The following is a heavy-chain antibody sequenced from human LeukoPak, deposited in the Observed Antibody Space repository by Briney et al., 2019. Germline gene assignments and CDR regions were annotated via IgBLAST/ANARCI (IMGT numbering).Heavy chain of an antibody. CDR1: GFTFEDHS. D-gene: IGHD6-13*01. Sequence: GGSLRLSCGASGFTFEDHSMTWVRQAPGKGLEWVSGINWRGDNTGYADSVKGRFTISRDNAKSSLYLQMSSLRVEDTALYYCARERTEAAGNPSDYWGQGALVTVSS. V-gene: IGHV3-20*04. J-gene: IGHJ4*02. CDR3: ARERTEAAGNPSDY. CDR2: INWRGDNT.